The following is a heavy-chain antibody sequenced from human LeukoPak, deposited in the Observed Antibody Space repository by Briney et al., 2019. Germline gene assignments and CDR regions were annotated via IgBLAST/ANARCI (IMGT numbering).Heavy chain of an antibody. CDR3: TRDRDAPYYYDSSGYYFDY. V-gene: IGHV3-49*03. D-gene: IGHD3-22*01. CDR1: GFTFGDYA. CDR2: IRSKAYGGTT. Sequence: PGGSLRLSCTASGFTFGDYAMSWFRQAPGKGLEWVGFIRSKAYGGTTEYAASVKGRFTISRDDSKSIAYLQMNSLKTEDTAVYYCTRDRDAPYYYDSSGYYFDYWGQGTLVTVSP. J-gene: IGHJ4*02.